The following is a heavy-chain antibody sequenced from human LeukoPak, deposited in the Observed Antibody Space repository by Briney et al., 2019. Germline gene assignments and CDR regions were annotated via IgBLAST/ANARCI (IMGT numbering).Heavy chain of an antibody. V-gene: IGHV3-23*01. CDR2: LTPAGTT. Sequence: GGSLRLSCAAPGFTFANYAMSWVRQAPGKGLEWVSALTPAGTTFYADIVKGRFSVSRDNSKNTLSLQMNSLRAKDTAVYYCVKESPYPEGSTARIYYFDNWGQGTLVTVSS. CDR3: VKESPYPEGSTARIYYFDN. J-gene: IGHJ4*02. CDR1: GFTFANYA. D-gene: IGHD2-2*01.